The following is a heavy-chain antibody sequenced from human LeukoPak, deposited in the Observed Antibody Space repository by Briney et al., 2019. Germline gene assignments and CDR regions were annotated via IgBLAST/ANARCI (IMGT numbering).Heavy chain of an antibody. Sequence: SQTLSLTCAISGDSVSSNSVTWNWIRQSPSRGLEWLGRTYYRSTWYNDYAVSERGRITVNPDTSKNQFSLHLNSVAPEDTAVYYCARRLTQYDCFDPWGQGILVTVSS. V-gene: IGHV6-1*01. CDR2: TYYRSTWYN. D-gene: IGHD2-2*01. CDR3: ARRLTQYDCFDP. J-gene: IGHJ5*02. CDR1: GDSVSSNSVT.